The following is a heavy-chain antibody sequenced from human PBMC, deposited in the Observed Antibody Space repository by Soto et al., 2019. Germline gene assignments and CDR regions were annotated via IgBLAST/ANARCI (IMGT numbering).Heavy chain of an antibody. CDR2: MNPISGGT. V-gene: IGHV1-2*07. J-gene: IGHJ5*02. Sequence: ASVKVSCKASGYTFTNYYMHWVRQAPGQGLEWMGFMNPISGGTKYAHAFQDRVTMTRESSISTAYMEVTSLRHGDTAVYFCARSDDSNSYPLDXWGPGTLVTVSX. D-gene: IGHD4-4*01. CDR1: GYTFTNYY. CDR3: ARSDDSNSYPLDX.